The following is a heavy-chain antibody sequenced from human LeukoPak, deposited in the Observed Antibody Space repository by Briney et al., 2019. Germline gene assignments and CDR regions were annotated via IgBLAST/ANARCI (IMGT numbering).Heavy chain of an antibody. D-gene: IGHD3-22*01. V-gene: IGHV4-39*07. CDR3: ARMRRITMIVVVDYYYYYYMDV. CDR2: INHSGST. CDR1: GGSISSSSYY. Sequence: SETLSLTXTVSGGSISSSSYYWSWIRQPPGKGLEWIGEINHSGSTNYNPSLKSRVTISVDTSKNQFSLKLSSVTAADTAVYYCARMRRITMIVVVDYYYYYYMDVWGKGTTVTVSS. J-gene: IGHJ6*03.